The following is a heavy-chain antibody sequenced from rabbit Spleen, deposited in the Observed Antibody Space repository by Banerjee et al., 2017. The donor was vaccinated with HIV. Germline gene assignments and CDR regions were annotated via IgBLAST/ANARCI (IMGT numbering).Heavy chain of an antibody. CDR3: VRDLGYDDYSEKGYFNL. CDR1: GFDFSSGYY. Sequence: QEHLVESGGGLVQPEGSLTLTCKASGFDFSSGYYMCWVRQAPGKGLEWIGCIYTGNNKNYYASWAKGRFTISKTSSTMVTLQMTSLTAADTATYFCVRDLGYDDYSEKGYFNLWGPGTLVTVS. D-gene: IGHD2-1*01. CDR2: IYTGNNKN. V-gene: IGHV1S45*01. J-gene: IGHJ4*01.